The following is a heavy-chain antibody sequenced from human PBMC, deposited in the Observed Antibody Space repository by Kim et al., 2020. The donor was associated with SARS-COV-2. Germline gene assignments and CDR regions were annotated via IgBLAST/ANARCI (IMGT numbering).Heavy chain of an antibody. J-gene: IGHJ4*02. CDR1: GFTFSSYS. V-gene: IGHV3-21*01. Sequence: GGSLRLSCAASGFTFSSYSMNWVRQAPGKGLEWVSCITSGGTYIYYADSVKGRFTISRDNAKNSLYLQMNSLRAEDTAVYYCAREGYYYDSSAWTYYFDYWGQGSLVTVSS. CDR2: ITSGGTYI. D-gene: IGHD3-22*01. CDR3: AREGYYYDSSAWTYYFDY.